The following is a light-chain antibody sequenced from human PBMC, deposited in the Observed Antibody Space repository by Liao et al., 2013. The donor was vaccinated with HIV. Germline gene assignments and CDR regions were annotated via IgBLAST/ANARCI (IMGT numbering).Light chain of an antibody. V-gene: IGLV3-21*01. CDR3: QAWDSSTAV. Sequence: SYVLTQPPSVSVAPGKTAWITCGGNSIGSKSVHWYQQKPGQAPALVNYYDSDRPSGIPERFSGSNSGNTATLTISGTQAMDEADYYCQAWDSSTAVFGTGTKVTVL. J-gene: IGLJ1*01. CDR2: YDS. CDR1: SIGSKS.